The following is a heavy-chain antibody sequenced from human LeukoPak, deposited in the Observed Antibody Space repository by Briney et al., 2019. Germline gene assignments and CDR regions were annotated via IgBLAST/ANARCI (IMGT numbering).Heavy chain of an antibody. CDR1: GYTFTSFD. CDR3: ARVDRLTTHNPNWFDP. V-gene: IGHV1-8*01. Sequence: ASVKVSCKASGYTFTSFDINWVRQASGQGLEWMGWMKPNSGNTGYAQKFQGRVTMTRDTSISTAYMELSSLRPEDTAVYYCARVDRLTTHNPNWFDPWGQGTLVTVSS. CDR2: MKPNSGNT. J-gene: IGHJ5*02. D-gene: IGHD4-11*01.